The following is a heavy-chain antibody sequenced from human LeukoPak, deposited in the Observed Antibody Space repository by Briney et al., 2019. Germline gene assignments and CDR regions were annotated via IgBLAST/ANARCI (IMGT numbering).Heavy chain of an antibody. D-gene: IGHD3-10*01. CDR3: ARDRGSNGWGGSDY. Sequence: ASVKVSCKASGYTFTDYSMHWVRQGQAPGPGLEWMGWINSNGGATNYAQKFQGRVTLTRDTSSNTAYMEMNSLTSDDTAGYYCARDRGSNGWGGSDYWGQGTLVTVSS. CDR1: GYTFTDYS. V-gene: IGHV1-2*02. J-gene: IGHJ4*02. CDR2: INSNGGAT.